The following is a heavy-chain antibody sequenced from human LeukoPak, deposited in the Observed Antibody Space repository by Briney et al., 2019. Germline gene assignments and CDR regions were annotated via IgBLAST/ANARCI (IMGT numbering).Heavy chain of an antibody. CDR1: GGSISSGDYY. CDR3: ARGLGYYYDSSGYLDY. J-gene: IGHJ4*02. V-gene: IGHV4-30-4*02. Sequence: SETLSLTRTVSGGSISSGDYYWSWIRQPPGKGLEWIGYIYYSGSTYYNPSLKSRVTISVDTSKNQFSLKLSSVTAADTAVYYCARGLGYYYDSSGYLDYWGQGTLVTVSS. D-gene: IGHD3-22*01. CDR2: IYYSGST.